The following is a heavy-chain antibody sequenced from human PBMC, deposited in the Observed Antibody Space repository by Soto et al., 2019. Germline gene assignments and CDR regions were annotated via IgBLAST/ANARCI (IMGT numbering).Heavy chain of an antibody. Sequence: PSETLSLTCTVSGGSINSFFWGWIRQPPGKGLEWVAYIYYSGSTSYNPSLKSRVTISVDTSKNQFSLNLISVTAADTAVYYCARGSAWSGSNWFDPWGQGTLVTVSS. CDR1: GGSINSFF. V-gene: IGHV4-59*08. J-gene: IGHJ5*01. CDR3: ARGSAWSGSNWFDP. CDR2: IYYSGST. D-gene: IGHD6-19*01.